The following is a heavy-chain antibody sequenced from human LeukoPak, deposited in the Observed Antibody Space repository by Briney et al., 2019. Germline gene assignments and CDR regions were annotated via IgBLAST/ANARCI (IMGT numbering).Heavy chain of an antibody. Sequence: ASVKVSCKTSVYTFTGYYMHWVRQAPGQGLEWMGWINPNTGGTNYAQNFQGRVTMTSDTSISTAYMELSSLRSDDTAMYYCARAPMIVVVFPPRLDFWGQGTLVAVSS. J-gene: IGHJ4*02. CDR3: ARAPMIVVVFPPRLDF. CDR1: VYTFTGYY. V-gene: IGHV1-2*02. CDR2: INPNTGGT. D-gene: IGHD3-22*01.